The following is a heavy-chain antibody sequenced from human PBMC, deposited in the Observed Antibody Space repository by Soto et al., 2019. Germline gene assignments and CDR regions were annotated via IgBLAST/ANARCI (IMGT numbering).Heavy chain of an antibody. D-gene: IGHD2-15*01. CDR2: IYWDDDK. CDR3: AHRPGYCSGGSCHPFDY. Sequence: QITLKESGPTLVKPTQTLTLTCTFSGFSLSTSGVGVGWIRQPPGEVLEWLALIYWDDDKRYSPSLKSRLTITKDTSKNQVVLTMTNMDPVDTATYYCAHRPGYCSGGSCHPFDYWGQGTLVTVSS. V-gene: IGHV2-5*02. CDR1: GFSLSTSGVG. J-gene: IGHJ4*02.